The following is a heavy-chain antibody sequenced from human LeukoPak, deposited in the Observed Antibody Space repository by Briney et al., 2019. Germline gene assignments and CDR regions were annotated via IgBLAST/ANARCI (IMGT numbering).Heavy chain of an antibody. D-gene: IGHD3-10*01. V-gene: IGHV1-2*02. CDR2: INPNSGGT. CDR3: ARRYVGGFDY. J-gene: IGHJ4*02. Sequence: ASVNVSCKASGYXFTGYYFHWVRQAPGQGLEWMGWINPNSGGTRYAQKFQGRVTMTRDTSIITAYMELSRLRSDDTAVYYCARRYVGGFDYWGQGTLVTVSS. CDR1: GYXFTGYY.